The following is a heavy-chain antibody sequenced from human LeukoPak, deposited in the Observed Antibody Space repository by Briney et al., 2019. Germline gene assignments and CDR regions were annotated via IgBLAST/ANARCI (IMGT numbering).Heavy chain of an antibody. CDR2: IYGTGTT. CDR3: ARDGYNPVAFDI. CDR1: GYSICNGYW. J-gene: IGHJ3*02. D-gene: IGHD1-1*01. Sequence: SETLSLTCTVSGYSICNGYWGGWTRRPRGEGLEWMGNIYGTGTTFYKPSVKSRVTMSVDTAKNNLSLNLKSVTAADTAVSYCARDGYNPVAFDIWGQGTVVTVSS. V-gene: IGHV4-38-2*02.